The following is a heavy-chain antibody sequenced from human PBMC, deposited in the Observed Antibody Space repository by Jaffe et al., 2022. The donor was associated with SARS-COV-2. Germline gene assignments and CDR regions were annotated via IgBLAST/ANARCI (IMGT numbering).Heavy chain of an antibody. Sequence: QVQLQESGPGLVRPSQTLSLICAVSGVSISSDNYYWSWIRQPAGKGLEWVGRIHIVENTDYNPSLESRVTISLDKSKNQFSLRLTSVTAADTALYYCATERGGYGELLLDHWGQGAQVTVSS. D-gene: IGHD3-10*01. CDR2: IHIVENT. CDR1: GVSISSDNYY. J-gene: IGHJ5*02. V-gene: IGHV4-61*02. CDR3: ATERGGYGELLLDH.